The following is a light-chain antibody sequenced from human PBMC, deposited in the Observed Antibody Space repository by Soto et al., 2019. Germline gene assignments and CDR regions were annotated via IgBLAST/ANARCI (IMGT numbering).Light chain of an antibody. CDR1: QNINNNY. V-gene: IGKV3-20*01. J-gene: IGKJ1*01. CDR3: QQYGSSGT. CDR2: GAS. Sequence: EIVLTQSPATLSLSPGERATLSCRASQNINNNYLAWYQQKPGQAPRLLIYGASNRATGIPDRFSGSGSGTDFTLTISRLEPEDFAVYYCQQYGSSGTFGQGTKVDIK.